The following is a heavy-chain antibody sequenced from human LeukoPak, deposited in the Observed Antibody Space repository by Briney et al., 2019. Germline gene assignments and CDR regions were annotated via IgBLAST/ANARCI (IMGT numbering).Heavy chain of an antibody. Sequence: SQTLSLTCTVSGGPISSGDYYWSWIRQPPGKGLEWIGCIDYSGSTYYNPSLKSRVTISVDTSKNQFSLKLSSVTAADTAVYYCAREVDFDWTSKTNWFDPWGQGTLVTVSS. CDR2: IDYSGST. J-gene: IGHJ5*02. V-gene: IGHV4-30-4*08. CDR3: AREVDFDWTSKTNWFDP. D-gene: IGHD3-9*01. CDR1: GGPISSGDYY.